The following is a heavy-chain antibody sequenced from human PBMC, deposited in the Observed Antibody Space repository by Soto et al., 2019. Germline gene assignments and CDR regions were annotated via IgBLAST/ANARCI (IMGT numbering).Heavy chain of an antibody. Sequence: SVKVSCKASGGIFSSYAISWLRQAPGQGLEWMGGIIPIFGTANYAQKFQGRVTITADESTSTAYMELSSLRSEDTAVYYCARVGAVAGTKNWYFDIWGRGTLVTVSS. V-gene: IGHV1-69*13. CDR2: IIPIFGTA. D-gene: IGHD6-19*01. CDR3: ARVGAVAGTKNWYFDI. J-gene: IGHJ2*01. CDR1: GGIFSSYA.